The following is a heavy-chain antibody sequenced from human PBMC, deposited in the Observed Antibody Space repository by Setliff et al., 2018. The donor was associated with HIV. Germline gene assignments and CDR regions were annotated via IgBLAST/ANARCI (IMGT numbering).Heavy chain of an antibody. V-gene: IGHV1-8*01. CDR2: IDPKSGNT. Sequence: AASVKVSCRTAEYTSASYVINWVRQAAGQGLEWMGWIDPKSGNTGYAQEFQGRVTMTRNTSISTAYMELISLTSDDTAIYFCAREDGSYDGGRGAFEIWGQGTMVTVS. CDR1: EYTSASYV. J-gene: IGHJ3*02. D-gene: IGHD1-26*01. CDR3: AREDGSYDGGRGAFEI.